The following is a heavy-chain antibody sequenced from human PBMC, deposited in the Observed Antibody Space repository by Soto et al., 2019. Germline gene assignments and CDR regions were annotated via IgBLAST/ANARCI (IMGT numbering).Heavy chain of an antibody. J-gene: IGHJ6*02. CDR2: INHSGST. CDR1: GGSFSGYY. Sequence: QVQLQQWGAGLLKPSETLSLTCAVYGGSFSGYYWSWIRQPPGKGLEWIGEINHSGSTNYNPSLKGRVTRSVDTSRNQFSLKLSSVTAADTAVYYCARGRGGKGDGMDVWGQGTTVTVSS. CDR3: ARGRGGKGDGMDV. D-gene: IGHD2-15*01. V-gene: IGHV4-34*01.